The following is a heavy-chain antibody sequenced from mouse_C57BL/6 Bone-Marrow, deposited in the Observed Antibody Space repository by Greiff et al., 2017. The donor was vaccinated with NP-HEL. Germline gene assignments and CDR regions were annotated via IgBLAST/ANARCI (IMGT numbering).Heavy chain of an antibody. J-gene: IGHJ4*01. Sequence: VQLKQSGAELVRPGASVKLSCTASGFNIKDDYMPWVKQRPEQGLEWIGWIDPENGDTEYASKFQGKATITADKSSNTAYLQLSSLRSEDTAVYYCTKGMGTTGDYYAMDYWGQGTSVTVSS. V-gene: IGHV14-4*01. CDR1: GFNIKDDY. CDR3: TKGMGTTGDYYAMDY. CDR2: IDPENGDT. D-gene: IGHD2-2*01.